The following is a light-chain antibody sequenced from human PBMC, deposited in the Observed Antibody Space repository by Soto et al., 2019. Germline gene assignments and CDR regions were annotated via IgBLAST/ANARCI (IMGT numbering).Light chain of an antibody. CDR2: DAS. V-gene: IGKV3D-20*02. CDR1: QSVRDSH. Sequence: EIVLTQSPGTLSLSPGERATLSCRASQSVRDSHLAWYQQKPGQAPSLLIYDASNRATGIPARFSGSGSGTDFTLTISGLEPEDFAVYYCQQRSDWPPFTFGGGTKVDIK. J-gene: IGKJ4*01. CDR3: QQRSDWPPFT.